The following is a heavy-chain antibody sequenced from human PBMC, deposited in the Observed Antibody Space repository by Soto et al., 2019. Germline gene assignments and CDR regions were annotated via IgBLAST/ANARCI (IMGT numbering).Heavy chain of an antibody. D-gene: IGHD5-18*01. V-gene: IGHV3-23*01. J-gene: IGHJ5*02. CDR3: AKDRSVDTRDWFDP. CDR2: ISGSGGST. CDR1: GFTFGTYA. Sequence: LRLSCAASGFTFGTYAMNWVRQAPGKGLEWVSGISGSGGSTYYTDSVKGRFTISRDNSKNTLYLQMNSLRADDTAVYYCAKDRSVDTRDWFDPWGQGTLVTVSS.